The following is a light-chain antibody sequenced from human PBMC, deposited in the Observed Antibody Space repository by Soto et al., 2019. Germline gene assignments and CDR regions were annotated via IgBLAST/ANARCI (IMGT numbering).Light chain of an antibody. Sequence: EVVMTQSPAILSVSPGERVTLSCRASQTISSNLAWYQQKPGQGPKVLIYGASTRVTGVPARFSGSGSGTEFTLTISSLQSEDFAVSYCRQYYNTYTFGQGTKLEIK. J-gene: IGKJ2*01. V-gene: IGKV3-15*01. CDR1: QTISSN. CDR3: RQYYNTYT. CDR2: GAS.